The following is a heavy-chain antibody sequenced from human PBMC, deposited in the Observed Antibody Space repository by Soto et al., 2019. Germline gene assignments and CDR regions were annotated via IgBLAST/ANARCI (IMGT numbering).Heavy chain of an antibody. CDR3: AKDMAYGGNSGPFDY. CDR2: IFWDGSNT. D-gene: IGHD4-17*01. Sequence: EVQLVESGGVVVQPGGSLRLSCAASGFTFDDYTMHWVRQAPGKCLEWVSLIFWDGSNTHYADSVKGRFTISRDNRKNSLYLQMDRLRTEDTALYYCAKDMAYGGNSGPFDYWGQGTLVTVSS. J-gene: IGHJ4*02. CDR1: GFTFDDYT. V-gene: IGHV3-43*01.